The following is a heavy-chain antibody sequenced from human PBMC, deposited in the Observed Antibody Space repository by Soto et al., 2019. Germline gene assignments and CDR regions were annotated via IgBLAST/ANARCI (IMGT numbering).Heavy chain of an antibody. D-gene: IGHD3-10*01. CDR3: ARDRGLWFGELPAY. Sequence: PGGSLRLSCAASGFTFSSYAMSWVRQAPGQGLEWVSSISCSGGNTYYADSVKGRFTISRDESKNPLFLQMNSLRAEDTAVYYCARDRGLWFGELPAYWGQGTLVTVSS. V-gene: IGHV3-23*01. CDR1: GFTFSSYA. CDR2: ISCSGGNT. J-gene: IGHJ4*02.